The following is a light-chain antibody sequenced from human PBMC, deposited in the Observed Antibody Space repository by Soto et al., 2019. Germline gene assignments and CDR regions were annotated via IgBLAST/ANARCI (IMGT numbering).Light chain of an antibody. Sequence: SYELTRPPSVSVAPGKTARITCGGTNIGSKSVHWYQQRPRQAPVLVIYYDSDRPSGIPERFSGSNSGNTATLTISRVEAGDEADYYCQVWESSSDHYVFGSGTKHTVL. CDR2: YDS. V-gene: IGLV3-21*01. J-gene: IGLJ1*01. CDR3: QVWESSSDHYV. CDR1: NIGSKS.